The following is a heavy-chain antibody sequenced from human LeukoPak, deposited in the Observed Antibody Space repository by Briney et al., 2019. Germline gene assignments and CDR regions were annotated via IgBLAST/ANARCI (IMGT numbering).Heavy chain of an antibody. CDR2: IYYSGST. V-gene: IGHV4-59*12. CDR1: GGSISSYY. J-gene: IGHJ6*03. Sequence: SETLSLTCTVSGGSISSYYWSWIRQPPGKGLEWIGYIYYSGSTNYNPSLKSRVTISVDTSKNQFSLKLSSVTAADTAVYYCAKKDYYYMDVWGKGTTVTVSS. CDR3: AKKDYYYMDV.